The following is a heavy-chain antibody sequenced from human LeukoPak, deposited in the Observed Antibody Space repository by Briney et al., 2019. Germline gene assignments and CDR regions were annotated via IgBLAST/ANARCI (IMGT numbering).Heavy chain of an antibody. CDR2: IYHSGST. Sequence: PSGTLSLTCAVSGGSISSSNWWSWVRQPPGKGLEWIGEIYHSGSTNYNPSLESRVTISVDKSKNQFSLKLSSVTAADTAVYYCARRPLYYYGSGSYFYFDYWGQGTLVTVSS. CDR1: GGSISSSNW. V-gene: IGHV4-4*02. D-gene: IGHD3-10*01. J-gene: IGHJ4*02. CDR3: ARRPLYYYGSGSYFYFDY.